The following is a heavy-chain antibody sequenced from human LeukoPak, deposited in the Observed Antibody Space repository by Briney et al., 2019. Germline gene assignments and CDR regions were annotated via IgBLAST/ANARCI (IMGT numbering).Heavy chain of an antibody. Sequence: GGSLRLSCATSGFSFSSYAMRWVCQAPGKGLEWVSAMSSSDDGIYYADSVRGRFTISRDTSRSTLYLQMNSLRAEDAAVYYCAKAPVTSCRGAFCYPFDYWGQGTLVTVSS. D-gene: IGHD2-15*01. CDR1: GFSFSSYA. CDR2: MSSSDDGI. J-gene: IGHJ4*02. CDR3: AKAPVTSCRGAFCYPFDY. V-gene: IGHV3-23*01.